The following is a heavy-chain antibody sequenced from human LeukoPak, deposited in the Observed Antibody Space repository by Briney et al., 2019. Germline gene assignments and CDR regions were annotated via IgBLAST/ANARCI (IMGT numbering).Heavy chain of an antibody. D-gene: IGHD6-13*01. J-gene: IGHJ3*02. CDR2: ISSSSSYI. V-gene: IGHV3-21*04. CDR3: AKDRYSSSWYEAFDI. CDR1: GFTFSSYS. Sequence: GGSLRLSRAAPGFTFSSYSMNWVRQAPGKGLEWVSSISSSSSYIYYADSVKGRFTISRDNAKNSLYLQMNSLRAEDTAVYYCAKDRYSSSWYEAFDIWGQGTMVTVSS.